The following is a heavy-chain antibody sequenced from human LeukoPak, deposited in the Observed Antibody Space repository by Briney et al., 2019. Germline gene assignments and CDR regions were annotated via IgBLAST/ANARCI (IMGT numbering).Heavy chain of an antibody. CDR2: INHSGST. D-gene: IGHD3-16*01. CDR1: GGSFSGYY. V-gene: IGHV4-34*01. Sequence: EPSETLSLTCAVYGGSFSGYYWSWIRQPPGKGLEWIGEINHSGSTNYNPSLKSRVTISVDTSKNQFSLKLTSVTAADTAVYYCARDGGTHDAFDIWAQGSMVTVSS. CDR3: ARDGGTHDAFDI. J-gene: IGHJ3*02.